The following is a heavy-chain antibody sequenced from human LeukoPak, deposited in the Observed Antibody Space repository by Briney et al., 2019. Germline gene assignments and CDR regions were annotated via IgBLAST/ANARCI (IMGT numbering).Heavy chain of an antibody. D-gene: IGHD6-13*01. CDR1: GFTFSTYG. Sequence: GTLRLSCAASGFTFSTYGMNWVRQAPGKGLEWVSGISPSGGITYYTDSVKGRFTISRDNSKNTLFLQMSSLRAEDTAVYCCAKEPIVAVNGPVWGIGTTVTISS. J-gene: IGHJ6*04. CDR2: ISPSGGIT. V-gene: IGHV3-23*01. CDR3: AKEPIVAVNGPV.